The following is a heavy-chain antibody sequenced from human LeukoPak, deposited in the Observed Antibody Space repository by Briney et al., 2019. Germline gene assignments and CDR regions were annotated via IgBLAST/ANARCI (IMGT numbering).Heavy chain of an antibody. CDR2: IKQDGSEK. CDR3: ARLEGLGYRGGWLDP. Sequence: GGSLRLSCAASGFTFSAYWMSWVRQAPGKGLEWVANIKQDGSEKYYVDSVKGRFTISRDNAKNSLFLQMNSLRAEDTAVYYCARLEGLGYRGGWLDPWGQGTLVTVSS. V-gene: IGHV3-7*03. CDR1: GFTFSAYW. J-gene: IGHJ5*02. D-gene: IGHD3-16*02.